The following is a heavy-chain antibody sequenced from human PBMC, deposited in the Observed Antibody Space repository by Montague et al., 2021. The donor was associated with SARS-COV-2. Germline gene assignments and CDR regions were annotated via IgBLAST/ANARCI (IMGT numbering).Heavy chain of an antibody. CDR3: ARHRPGIVVAEPAAADY. Sequence: SETLSLTCTVSGGSISSSSYYWGWIRQPPGKGLEWIGSFYYSGSTYYNPSLKSRVTISVDTSKNQFSLKMSSVTAADTAVYYCARHRPGIVVAEPAAADYWGQGTLVTVSS. J-gene: IGHJ4*02. CDR2: FYYSGST. D-gene: IGHD6-19*01. V-gene: IGHV4-39*01. CDR1: GGSISSSSYY.